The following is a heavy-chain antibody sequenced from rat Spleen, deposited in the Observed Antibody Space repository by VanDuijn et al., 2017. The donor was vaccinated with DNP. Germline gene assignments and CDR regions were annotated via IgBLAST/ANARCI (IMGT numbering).Heavy chain of an antibody. Sequence: EVQLVETGGDFVQPGRSLKLSCVASGFTFSTYWMFWIRQAPGEGLEWVASINPDGGYTSYSDSVKGRFTISRDNAENSIYLQMNSLRSDDTATYFCAKDQRWYAMDAWGQGTSVTVSS. V-gene: IGHV5-58*01. J-gene: IGHJ4*01. CDR2: INPDGGYT. CDR3: AKDQRWYAMDA. CDR1: GFTFSTYW.